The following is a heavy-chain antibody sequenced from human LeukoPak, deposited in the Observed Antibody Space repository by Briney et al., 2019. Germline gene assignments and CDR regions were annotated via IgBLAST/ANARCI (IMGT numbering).Heavy chain of an antibody. V-gene: IGHV3-74*01. Sequence: PGGSLRLSCAASGFTFSSYWMHWVRQAPGKGLVWVSRINSDGSSTSYADSVKGRFTISRDNAKNTLYLQMNSLRAEDTAVYYCARAPDYSSGWYERPYYFDYWGQGTLATVSS. J-gene: IGHJ4*02. CDR3: ARAPDYSSGWYERPYYFDY. CDR2: INSDGSST. D-gene: IGHD6-19*01. CDR1: GFTFSSYW.